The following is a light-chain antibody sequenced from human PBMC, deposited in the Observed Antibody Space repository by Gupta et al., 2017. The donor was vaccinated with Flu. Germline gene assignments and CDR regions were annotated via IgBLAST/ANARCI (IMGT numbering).Light chain of an antibody. J-gene: IGKJ1*01. CDR1: QSISSY. Sequence: DIQMTQSPSSLSASVGDRVTITCRASQSISSYLNWYQQKPGTAPKLLIYAASSLQSGVPSRCSGSGSGTDFTLTIRSLQPEDFSTYYCRQRYRKMTFGQGTKVDIK. CDR3: RQRYRKMT. CDR2: AAS. V-gene: IGKV1-39*01.